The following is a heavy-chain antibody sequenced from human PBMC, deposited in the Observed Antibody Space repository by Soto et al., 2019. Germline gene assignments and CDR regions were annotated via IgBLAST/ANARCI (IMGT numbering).Heavy chain of an antibody. J-gene: IGHJ4*02. D-gene: IGHD1-7*01. CDR2: MNPNSGKT. V-gene: IGHV1-8*01. CDR1: GYTFTSLD. CDR3: ATELRHFDR. Sequence: GASVKVSCKASGYTFTSLDINWVRQATGQGLEWMGWMNPNSGKTGYAQKFQGRVTMTSDSSITTAYMELSSLKSEDTATYYCATELRHFDRWGQGTLVTVSS.